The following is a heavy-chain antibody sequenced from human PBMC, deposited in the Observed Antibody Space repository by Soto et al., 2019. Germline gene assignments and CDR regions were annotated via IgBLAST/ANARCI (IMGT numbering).Heavy chain of an antibody. D-gene: IGHD2-15*01. V-gene: IGHV3-21*01. CDR1: GFAFRDYY. Sequence: GGSLRLSCAASGFAFRDYYMNWIRQAPGKGLEWVSSISISSSYIYYADSVKGRFTISRDNAKNSLYLQMNSLRAEDTAVYYCARELYSWDYYYGMDVWGQGTTVTVSS. CDR2: ISISSSYI. J-gene: IGHJ6*02. CDR3: ARELYSWDYYYGMDV.